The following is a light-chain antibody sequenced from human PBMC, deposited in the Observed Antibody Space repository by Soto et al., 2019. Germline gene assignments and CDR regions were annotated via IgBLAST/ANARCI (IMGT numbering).Light chain of an antibody. CDR1: SSDVWSYNL. CDR3: CSYAGSSTPWV. CDR2: EGS. V-gene: IGLV2-23*01. J-gene: IGLJ3*02. Sequence: QSALTQPASVSGSPGQSITISCTGTSSDVWSYNLVSWYQQHPGKAPKLMIYEGSKRPSGVSNRFSGSKSGNTASLTISGLQAEDEADYYCCSYAGSSTPWVFGGGTQLTVL.